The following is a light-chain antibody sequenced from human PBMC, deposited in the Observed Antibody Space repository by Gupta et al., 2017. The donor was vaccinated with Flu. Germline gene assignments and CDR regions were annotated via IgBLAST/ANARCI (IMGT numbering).Light chain of an antibody. Sequence: PATLSVSPGERATLSCRASQSVSSNLAWYQQKPGQAPRLLIYGASTRATGFPARFSGSGSGTEFTLTISSLQSEDFAVYYCQQYNNWPQTFGQGTKVEIK. J-gene: IGKJ1*01. CDR3: QQYNNWPQT. CDR2: GAS. V-gene: IGKV3-15*01. CDR1: QSVSSN.